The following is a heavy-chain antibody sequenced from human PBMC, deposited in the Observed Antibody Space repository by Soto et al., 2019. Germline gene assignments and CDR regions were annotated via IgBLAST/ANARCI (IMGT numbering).Heavy chain of an antibody. CDR3: ASELDCSSTSCYDY. CDR1: GFTFSSYW. Sequence: GGSLRLSCAASGFTFSSYWMSWVRQAPGKGLEWVANIKQDGSEKYYVDSVKGRFTISRDNAKNSLYLQMNSLRAEDTAVYYCASELDCSSTSCYDYWGQGTLVTVSS. J-gene: IGHJ4*02. D-gene: IGHD2-2*01. CDR2: IKQDGSEK. V-gene: IGHV3-7*01.